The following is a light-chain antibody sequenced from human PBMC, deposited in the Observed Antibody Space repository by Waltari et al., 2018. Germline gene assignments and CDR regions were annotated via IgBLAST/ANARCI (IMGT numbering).Light chain of an antibody. J-gene: IGKJ1*01. CDR1: QSIGST. CDR3: HMNRRLPAT. V-gene: IGKV3-20*01. CDR2: DAS. Sequence: CRASQSIGSTLDWYQQKPGQSPRLLIYDASPSATDIPDRFSGSGSETDFSLTINRLEPEDFAVYYCHMNRRLPATFGQGTKLEI.